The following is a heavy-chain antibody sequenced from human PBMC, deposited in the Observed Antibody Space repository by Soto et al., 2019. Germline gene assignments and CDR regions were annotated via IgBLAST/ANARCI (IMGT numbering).Heavy chain of an antibody. J-gene: IGHJ5*02. CDR1: GGSFSGYY. CDR3: ARGRSPYYYGSGSYYKGSWFDP. V-gene: IGHV4-34*01. D-gene: IGHD3-10*01. Sequence: SETLSLTCAVYGGSFSGYYWSWIRQPPGKGLEWIGEINHSGSTNYNPSLKSRVTISVDTSKNQFSLKLSSVTAADTAVYYCARGRSPYYYGSGSYYKGSWFDPWGQGTLVTVSS. CDR2: INHSGST.